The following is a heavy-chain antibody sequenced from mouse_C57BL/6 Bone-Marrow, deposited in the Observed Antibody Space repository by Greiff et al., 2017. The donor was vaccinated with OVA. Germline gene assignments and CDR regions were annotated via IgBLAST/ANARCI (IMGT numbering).Heavy chain of an antibody. Sequence: QVQLQQPGAELVKPGASVKLSCKASGYTFTSYWMQWVKQRPGQGLEWIGEIDPSDSYTNYNQKFKGKATLTVDTSSSTAYMQLSSLTSEDSAVYYCAGGDGYYGVHWGQGTTLTVSS. CDR1: GYTFTSYW. V-gene: IGHV1-50*01. J-gene: IGHJ2*01. CDR2: IDPSDSYT. D-gene: IGHD2-3*01. CDR3: AGGDGYYGVH.